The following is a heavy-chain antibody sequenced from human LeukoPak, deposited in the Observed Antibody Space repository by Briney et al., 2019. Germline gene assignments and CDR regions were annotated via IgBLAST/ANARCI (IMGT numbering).Heavy chain of an antibody. Sequence: PGGSLRLSCAASGFTFSACLMSLVRQAPGKGLELVANIKQDGSDKYYVDSVKGRFTISRDNAKNSLYLQMNSLRAEDTAVYYCARKTVVGSYFDYWGQGTPVTVSS. J-gene: IGHJ4*02. CDR2: IKQDGSDK. V-gene: IGHV3-7*03. CDR3: ARKTVVGSYFDY. D-gene: IGHD4-23*01. CDR1: GFTFSACL.